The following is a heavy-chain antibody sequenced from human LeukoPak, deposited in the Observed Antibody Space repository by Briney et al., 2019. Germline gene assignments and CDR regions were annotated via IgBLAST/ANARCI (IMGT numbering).Heavy chain of an antibody. D-gene: IGHD3-22*01. Sequence: GGSLRLSCAASGFTVSSNYMSWVRQAPGKGLEWVSVIYSGGSTYYADSVKGRFTISRDNSKNTLYLQMNSLRAEDTAVYYCARDRSSGYGMDVWGQGTTVTVSS. CDR1: GFTVSSNY. CDR3: ARDRSSGYGMDV. CDR2: IYSGGST. J-gene: IGHJ6*02. V-gene: IGHV3-66*01.